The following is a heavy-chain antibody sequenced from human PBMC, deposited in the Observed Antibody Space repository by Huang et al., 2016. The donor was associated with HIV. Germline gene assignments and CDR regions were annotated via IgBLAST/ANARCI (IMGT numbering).Heavy chain of an antibody. Sequence: QLQLQESGPGLVKPSETLSLTCTVSGGSIRSDNYYWGWIRQPPGKGLEWIGSIKYSGSTYYNPSIKSRVTITVDTSKNQFSLKMRSVTAADTAVYYCARLPGSITMIRGVITDPYWGQGTLVTVSS. J-gene: IGHJ4*02. CDR1: GGSIRSDNYY. D-gene: IGHD3-10*01. V-gene: IGHV4-39*01. CDR2: IKYSGST. CDR3: ARLPGSITMIRGVITDPY.